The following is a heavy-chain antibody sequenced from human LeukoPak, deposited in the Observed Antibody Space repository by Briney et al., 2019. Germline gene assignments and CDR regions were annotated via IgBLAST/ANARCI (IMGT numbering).Heavy chain of an antibody. J-gene: IGHJ4*02. Sequence: GGSLRLSCEASGFTFSSYGMHWVRQAPGKGLEWVAVISYDGSNKYYADSVKGRFTISRDNSKNTLYLQMNSLRAEDTAVYYCANGDYYYDSSGRPADYWGQGTLVTVSS. V-gene: IGHV3-30*18. CDR1: GFTFSSYG. CDR3: ANGDYYYDSSGRPADY. CDR2: ISYDGSNK. D-gene: IGHD3-22*01.